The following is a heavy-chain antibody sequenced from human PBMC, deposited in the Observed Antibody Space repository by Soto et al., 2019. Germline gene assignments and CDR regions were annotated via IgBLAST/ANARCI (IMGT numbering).Heavy chain of an antibody. CDR2: ISSSGSTI. CDR3: ARDRHSPYVAFDI. Sequence: EVQLVESGGGLVQPGGSLRLSCAASGFTFSSYEMNWVRQAPGKGLEWVSYISSSGSTIYYADSVKGRFTISRDNAKNSLYLQMNSLRAEDTAVYYCARDRHSPYVAFDIWGQGTMVTVSS. D-gene: IGHD3-10*02. V-gene: IGHV3-48*03. J-gene: IGHJ3*02. CDR1: GFTFSSYE.